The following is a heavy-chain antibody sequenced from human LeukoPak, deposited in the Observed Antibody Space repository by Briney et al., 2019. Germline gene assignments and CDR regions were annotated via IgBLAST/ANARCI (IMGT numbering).Heavy chain of an antibody. J-gene: IGHJ3*02. CDR1: GFTFSSYW. V-gene: IGHV3-7*01. Sequence: PGGSLRLSCAASGFTFSSYWMSWVRQAPGKGLEWVANIKQDGSEKYYVDPVRGRFTISRDNAKNSLYLQMNSLRVEDTAVYCCARGGQYYDSAFDIWGQGTMVTVSS. D-gene: IGHD3-22*01. CDR2: IKQDGSEK. CDR3: ARGGQYYDSAFDI.